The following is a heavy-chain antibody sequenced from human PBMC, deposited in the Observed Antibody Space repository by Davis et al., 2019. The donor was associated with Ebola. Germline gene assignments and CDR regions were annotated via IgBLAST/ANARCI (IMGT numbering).Heavy chain of an antibody. CDR2: FDPEDGDR. J-gene: IGHJ4*02. CDR1: GYTLSDVS. D-gene: IGHD3-16*02. Sequence: ASVKVSCKISGYTLSDVSMHWVRQAPGKGLEWMGGFDPEDGDRIYAQKFQGRVTITTDESTSTAYMELSSLRSEDTAVYYCARGDYVWGSYRFFDYWGQGTLVTVSS. CDR3: ARGDYVWGSYRFFDY. V-gene: IGHV1-24*01.